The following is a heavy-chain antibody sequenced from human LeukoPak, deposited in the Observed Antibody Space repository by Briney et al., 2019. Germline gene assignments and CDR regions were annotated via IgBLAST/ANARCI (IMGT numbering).Heavy chain of an antibody. D-gene: IGHD6-13*01. J-gene: IGHJ3*02. V-gene: IGHV4-34*01. CDR2: INHSGST. CDR3: ARGVVGSSWYAFDI. CDR1: GGSFSGYY. Sequence: PSETLSLTCAVYGGSFSGYYWSWIRQPPGKGLEWIGEINHSGSTNYNPSLKSRVTISVDTSKNQFSLKLSSVTAADTAVYYCARGVVGSSWYAFDIWGQGTMVTVSS.